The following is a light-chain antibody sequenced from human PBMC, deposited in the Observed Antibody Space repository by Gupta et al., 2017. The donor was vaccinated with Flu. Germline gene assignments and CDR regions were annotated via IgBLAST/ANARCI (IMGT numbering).Light chain of an antibody. V-gene: IGKV3-11*01. CDR1: QSVSSY. Sequence: TLSLSPGERATLSCRASQSVSSYLAWYQQKPGQAPRLLIYDASDRATGVPARFSGSGYGTDFTLTITNREPEDSAVYYCQQRGDWPPVDTFGGGTRVEIK. CDR3: QQRGDWPPVDT. J-gene: IGKJ4*01. CDR2: DAS.